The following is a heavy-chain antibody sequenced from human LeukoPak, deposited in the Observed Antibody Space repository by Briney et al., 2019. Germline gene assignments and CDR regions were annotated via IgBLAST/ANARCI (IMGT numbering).Heavy chain of an antibody. Sequence: GGSLRLSCAASGFTFSSYAMHWVRQAPGKGLEWVAVISYDGSNKYYADSVKGRFTISRDNAKNTLYLQMNSLRAEDTAVYYCARDSVYCSGGSCRPQFDPWGQGTLVTVSS. CDR2: ISYDGSNK. V-gene: IGHV3-30-3*01. CDR3: ARDSVYCSGGSCRPQFDP. D-gene: IGHD2-15*01. CDR1: GFTFSSYA. J-gene: IGHJ5*02.